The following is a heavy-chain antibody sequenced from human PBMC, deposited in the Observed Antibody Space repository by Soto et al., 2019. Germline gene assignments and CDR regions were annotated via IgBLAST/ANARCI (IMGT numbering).Heavy chain of an antibody. D-gene: IGHD6-13*01. CDR2: IYYSGST. Sequence: PSETLSLTCTVSGGSISSYYWSWIRQPPGKGLEWIGYIYYSGSTNYNPSLKSRVTISVDTSKNQFSLKLSSVTAADTAVYYCARDRGSSSWYGGINWFDPWGQGTLVTVSS. V-gene: IGHV4-59*01. J-gene: IGHJ5*02. CDR3: ARDRGSSSWYGGINWFDP. CDR1: GGSISSYY.